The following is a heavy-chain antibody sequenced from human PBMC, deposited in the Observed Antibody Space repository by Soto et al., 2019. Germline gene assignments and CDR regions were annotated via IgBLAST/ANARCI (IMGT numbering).Heavy chain of an antibody. Sequence: ASVKVSCKASAYTFTNFGISWVRQAPGQGLEWMGWISGYNGNTNYAQKLQGRVTMTTDSSTSTAYMELRSLRSDDTAVYYCARDPIPYYDFWSGEADYWGQGTLVTVSS. CDR2: ISGYNGNT. V-gene: IGHV1-18*01. CDR1: AYTFTNFG. D-gene: IGHD3-3*01. CDR3: ARDPIPYYDFWSGEADY. J-gene: IGHJ4*02.